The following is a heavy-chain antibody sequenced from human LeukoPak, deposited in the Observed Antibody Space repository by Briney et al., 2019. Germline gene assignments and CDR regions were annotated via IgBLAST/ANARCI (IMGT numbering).Heavy chain of an antibody. Sequence: RESLRLSCAASGFTFSSYWMHWVRQAPGKGLEWVAKTNTMGREKFHVDSVKGRLTISRYNAKNSLYLQMNSLRAEDTAVYYCARDLFLAERERYYDSSGYPMVVAFDIWGQATMVTVSP. CDR2: TNTMGREK. V-gene: IGHV3-7*01. CDR1: GFTFSSYW. CDR3: ARDLFLAERERYYDSSGYPMVVAFDI. D-gene: IGHD3-22*01. J-gene: IGHJ3*02.